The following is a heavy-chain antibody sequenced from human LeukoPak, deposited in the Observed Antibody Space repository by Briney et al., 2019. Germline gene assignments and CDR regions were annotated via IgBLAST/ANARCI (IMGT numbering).Heavy chain of an antibody. CDR3: ARARTDY. V-gene: IGHV3-7*04. J-gene: IGHJ4*02. D-gene: IGHD1-14*01. CDR1: GFTFSSYQ. Sequence: GGSLRLSCVCSGFTFSSYQMTWVRQAPGKGLEWVANIKDDGSEKYSVDSVKGRFTISRHNAKNSLYLQMSSLRAEDTAVYYCARARTDYWGQGTLVTVSS. CDR2: IKDDGSEK.